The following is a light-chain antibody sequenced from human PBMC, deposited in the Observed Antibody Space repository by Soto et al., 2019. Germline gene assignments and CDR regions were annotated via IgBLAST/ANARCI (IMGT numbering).Light chain of an antibody. CDR1: QTISSW. CDR3: QHYNSYSEA. Sequence: DIQMTQSPSIVSASVGDRVTITCRASQTISSWLAWYQQKPGKAPKLLIYKASTLKSGVPSRFSGSGSGTEFTLTISSLQPDDFATYDCQHYNSYSEAFGQGTKVDIK. CDR2: KAS. V-gene: IGKV1-5*03. J-gene: IGKJ1*01.